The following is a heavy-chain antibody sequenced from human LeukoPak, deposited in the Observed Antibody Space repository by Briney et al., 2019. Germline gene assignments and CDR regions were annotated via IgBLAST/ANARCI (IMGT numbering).Heavy chain of an antibody. CDR1: GFTFRSYW. CDR2: IKQDGSEK. J-gene: IGHJ4*02. Sequence: GGSLRLPCAASGFTFRSYWMSWVRQAPGKGLEWVANIKQDGSEKYYVDSVKGRFTISRDNAKNSLYLHMNSLRAEDTAVYYCARGEGLDSYGVDYWGQGTLVTVSS. D-gene: IGHD5-18*01. CDR3: ARGEGLDSYGVDY. V-gene: IGHV3-7*01.